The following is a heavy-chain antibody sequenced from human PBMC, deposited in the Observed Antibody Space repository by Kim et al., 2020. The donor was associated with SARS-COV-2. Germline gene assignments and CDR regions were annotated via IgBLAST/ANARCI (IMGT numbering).Heavy chain of an antibody. Sequence: SETLSLTCAVYGGSFSGYYWSWIRQPPGKGLEWIGEINHSGSTNYNPSLKSRVTISVDTSKNQFSLKLSSVTAADTAVYYCARGCEREVTPGDYFDYWGQGTLVTVSS. J-gene: IGHJ4*02. V-gene: IGHV4-34*01. CDR1: GGSFSGYY. CDR3: ARGCEREVTPGDYFDY. CDR2: INHSGST. D-gene: IGHD4-4*01.